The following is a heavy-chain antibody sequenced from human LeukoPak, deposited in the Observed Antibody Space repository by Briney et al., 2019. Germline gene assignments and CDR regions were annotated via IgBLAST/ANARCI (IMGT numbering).Heavy chain of an antibody. CDR2: ISWNSGSI. CDR1: GVTFDDYA. Sequence: GGSLRLSCAASGVTFDDYAMHWVRQAPGKGLEWVSGISWNSGSIGYADSVKGRFTISRDNAKNSLYLQMNSLRAEDTALYYCAKGGLLWFGDIWGQGTMVTVSS. J-gene: IGHJ3*02. CDR3: AKGGLLWFGDI. V-gene: IGHV3-9*01. D-gene: IGHD3-10*01.